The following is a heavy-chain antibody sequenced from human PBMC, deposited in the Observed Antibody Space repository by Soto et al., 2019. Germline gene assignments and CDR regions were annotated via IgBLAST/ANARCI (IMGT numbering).Heavy chain of an antibody. J-gene: IGHJ4*02. CDR2: INPSGGST. V-gene: IGHV1-46*01. CDR3: ARDRNNDSSGYYLDY. CDR1: GYTFTSYY. D-gene: IGHD3-22*01. Sequence: ASVKVSCKASGYTFTSYYIHWVRQAPGQGLEWMGIINPSGGSTSYAQKFQGRVTMTRDTSTSTVYMELSSLRSEDTAVYYCARDRNNDSSGYYLDYWGQGTLVTVSS.